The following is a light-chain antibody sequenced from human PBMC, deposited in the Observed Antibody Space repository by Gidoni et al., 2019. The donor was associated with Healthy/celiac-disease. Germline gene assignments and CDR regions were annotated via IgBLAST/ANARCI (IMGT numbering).Light chain of an antibody. CDR1: QGISKY. V-gene: IGKV1-27*01. J-gene: IGKJ1*01. CDR2: AAS. CDR3: QKYNSAPRT. Sequence: DIQMTQSPSSLSASVGDRVTITCRASQGISKYLAWYQQKPGKVPKLLIYAASTLQSGVPSRLSGSGSGTDFTLTISSLQPEDVATYYCQKYNSAPRTFGQGTKVEIK.